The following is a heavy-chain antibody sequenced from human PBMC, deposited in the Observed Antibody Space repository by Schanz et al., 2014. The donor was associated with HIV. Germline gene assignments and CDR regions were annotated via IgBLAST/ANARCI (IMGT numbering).Heavy chain of an antibody. CDR1: GFNFNSYG. CDR3: ARQGLRFSFWLDY. J-gene: IGHJ4*02. Sequence: QEQLVESGGGVVQPGRSLRLSCVASGFNFNSYGMHWVRQAPGKGLEWVAAIWHDGSNKFYADSVKGRFTISRDNSKNTLYLQMNNLRAEDTAVYGCARQGLRFSFWLDYWGQGTPVTVS. CDR2: IWHDGSNK. V-gene: IGHV3-33*08. D-gene: IGHD4-17*01.